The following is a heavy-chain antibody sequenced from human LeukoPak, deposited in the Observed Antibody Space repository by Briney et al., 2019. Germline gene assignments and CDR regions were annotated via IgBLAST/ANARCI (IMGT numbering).Heavy chain of an antibody. V-gene: IGHV4-31*03. D-gene: IGHD6-19*01. J-gene: IGHJ5*02. CDR3: ARDPGYSSGWNWFDP. CDR2: IHYSGTT. CDR1: GGSISGGTYY. Sequence: SQTLSLTCTVSGGSISGGTYYWTWIRQHPGEGLEWIGFIHYSGTTYYNPSLESRVTISVDTSKNQFSLRMRSVTAADTAVYYCARDPGYSSGWNWFDPWGQGTLVTVSS.